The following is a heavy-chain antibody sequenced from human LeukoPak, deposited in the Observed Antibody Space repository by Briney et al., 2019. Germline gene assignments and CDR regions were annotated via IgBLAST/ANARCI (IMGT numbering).Heavy chain of an antibody. CDR3: AKGTLDIVVVPAAPKVYYFDY. D-gene: IGHD2-2*01. CDR1: GFTVSSNY. Sequence: GGSLRLSCAASGFTVSSNYMSWVRQAPGKGLEWVSAISGSGGSTYYADSVKGRFTISRDNSKNTLYLQMNSLRAEDTAVYYCAKGTLDIVVVPAAPKVYYFDYWGQGTLVTVSS. CDR2: ISGSGGST. J-gene: IGHJ4*02. V-gene: IGHV3-23*01.